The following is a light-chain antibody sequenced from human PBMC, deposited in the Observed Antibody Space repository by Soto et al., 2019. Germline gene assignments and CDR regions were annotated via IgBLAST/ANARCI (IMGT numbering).Light chain of an antibody. V-gene: IGLV4-69*01. CDR1: SGYSTYA. J-gene: IGLJ3*02. CDR2: INYDGTH. Sequence: QAVVTQSPSASASLGASVKLTCTLSSGYSTYAIAWHQQQSEKGPRFLMKINYDGTHSKGDGFFDRFSGSSSGAERHLTISSLQSDDEADYYCQSLGTGIQVFGGGTKLT. CDR3: QSLGTGIQV.